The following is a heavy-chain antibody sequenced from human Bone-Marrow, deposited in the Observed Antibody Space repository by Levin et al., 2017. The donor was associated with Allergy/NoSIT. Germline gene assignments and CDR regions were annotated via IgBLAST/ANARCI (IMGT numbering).Heavy chain of an antibody. D-gene: IGHD3-3*01. CDR1: GFNFNAYY. J-gene: IGHJ4*02. CDR2: ITFSSTTI. Sequence: GGSLRLSCAASGFNFNAYYMGWIRQAPGKGLEWLSYITFSSTTIYEADSVKGRFTVSRDNAQNSLYLQMNSLRAEDTAVYYCARGFWSGRTRTFDYWGQGTLVTVSS. V-gene: IGHV3-11*01. CDR3: ARGFWSGRTRTFDY.